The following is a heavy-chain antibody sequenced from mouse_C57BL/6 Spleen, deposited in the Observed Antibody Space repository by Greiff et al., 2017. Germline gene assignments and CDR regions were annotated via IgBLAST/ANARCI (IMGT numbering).Heavy chain of an antibody. J-gene: IGHJ2*01. D-gene: IGHD4-1*01. Sequence: EVQVVESGGGLVQPGGSLSLSCAASGFTFTDYYMSWVRQPPGKALEWLGFIRNKANGYTTEYSASVKGRFTISRDNSQSILYLQMNALRADDSATYYCARLGRDFDYWGQGTTLTVSS. V-gene: IGHV7-3*01. CDR2: IRNKANGYTT. CDR1: GFTFTDYY. CDR3: ARLGRDFDY.